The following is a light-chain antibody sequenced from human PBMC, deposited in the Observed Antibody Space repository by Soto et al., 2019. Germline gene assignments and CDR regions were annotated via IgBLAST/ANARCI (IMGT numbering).Light chain of an antibody. CDR2: SAS. CDR3: QQSYGAPLT. CDR1: QSIRNY. V-gene: IGKV1-39*01. J-gene: IGKJ4*01. Sequence: DIQMTQSPSSLSASVGDKVIITCRASQSIRNYLNWYQQKPGKAPNLLLYSASSLLRGVPSRFSGSGSGTDFTLTISSLQPEDFATYYCQQSYGAPLTFGGGTKVDIK.